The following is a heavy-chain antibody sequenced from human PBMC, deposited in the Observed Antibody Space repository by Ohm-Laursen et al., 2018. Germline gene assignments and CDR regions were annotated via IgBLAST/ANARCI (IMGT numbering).Heavy chain of an antibody. CDR1: GYTFTGYY. J-gene: IGHJ3*02. V-gene: IGHV1-2*02. D-gene: IGHD7-27*01. CDR2: INSNSGDT. CDR3: VRGRNWADAFDI. Sequence: ASVKVSCKASGYTFTGYYMNWVRQAPGQGLEWMGWINSNSGDTHYSQNFQGRVTMTRDTSISTAYMEMSRLRSDDTAMYYCVRGRNWADAFDIWGQGTMVTVSS.